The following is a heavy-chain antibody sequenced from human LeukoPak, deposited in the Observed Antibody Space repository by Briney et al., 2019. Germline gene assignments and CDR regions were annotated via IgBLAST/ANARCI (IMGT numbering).Heavy chain of an antibody. J-gene: IGHJ4*02. Sequence: GGSLRLSCAASGFTFSSYWMSWVRQAPGKGLEWVANTKEDGSKKYYVGSVKGRFTISRDNAKNSLFLQMNSLRAEDTAVYYCAKVPSYYYDGSGYYYFDYWGQGTLVTVSS. CDR1: GFTFSSYW. CDR2: TKEDGSKK. D-gene: IGHD3-22*01. V-gene: IGHV3-7*03. CDR3: AKVPSYYYDGSGYYYFDY.